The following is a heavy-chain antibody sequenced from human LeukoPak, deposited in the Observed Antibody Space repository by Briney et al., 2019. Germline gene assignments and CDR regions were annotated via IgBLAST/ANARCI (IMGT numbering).Heavy chain of an antibody. V-gene: IGHV1-46*01. CDR3: ARDYVDAIPMIKDY. J-gene: IGHJ4*02. D-gene: IGHD2-8*01. Sequence: GASVKVSCKASGYTFTSYHMHWVRQAPGQGLEWMGKINLSGGSTTYAQKFQGRVTMTRDTSTSTVYMELSSLRSEDTAVYYCARDYVDAIPMIKDYWGQGTLVTVSS. CDR1: GYTFTSYH. CDR2: INLSGGST.